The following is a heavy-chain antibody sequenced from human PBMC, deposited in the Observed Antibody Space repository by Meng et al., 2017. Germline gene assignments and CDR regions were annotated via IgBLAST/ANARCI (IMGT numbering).Heavy chain of an antibody. Sequence: GESLKISCAASGFTFSSYSMNWVRQAPGKGLEWVSSISSSSSYIYYADSVKGRFTISRDNAKNSLYLQMNSLRAEDTAVYYCARAREVTTVTTPEAFDIWDQGTMVTVSS. J-gene: IGHJ3*02. D-gene: IGHD4-17*01. V-gene: IGHV3-21*01. CDR2: ISSSSSYI. CDR3: ARAREVTTVTTPEAFDI. CDR1: GFTFSSYS.